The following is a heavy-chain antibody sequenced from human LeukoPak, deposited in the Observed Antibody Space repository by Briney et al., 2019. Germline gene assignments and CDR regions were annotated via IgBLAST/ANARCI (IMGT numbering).Heavy chain of an antibody. D-gene: IGHD6-19*01. CDR2: IYSGGST. CDR1: GFTFGAYT. V-gene: IGHV3-53*01. J-gene: IGHJ4*02. Sequence: GGSLRLSCAASGFTFGAYTINWVRQAPGKGLEWVSVIYSGGSTYYADSVKGRFTISRDNSKNTLYLQMNSLRAEDTAVYYCARALGRWLEIDYWGQGTLVTVSS. CDR3: ARALGRWLEIDY.